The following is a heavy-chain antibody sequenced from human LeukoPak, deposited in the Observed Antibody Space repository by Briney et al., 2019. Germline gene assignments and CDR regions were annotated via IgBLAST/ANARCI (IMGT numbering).Heavy chain of an antibody. CDR2: IIPILGIA. Sequence: ASVKVSCKASGGTFSSYAISWVRQAPGQGLEWIGRIIPILGIANYAQKFQGRVTITADKSTSTAYMELSSLRSEDTAVYYCARLIAAAGLDAFDIWGQGTMVTVSS. D-gene: IGHD6-13*01. CDR3: ARLIAAAGLDAFDI. V-gene: IGHV1-69*04. CDR1: GGTFSSYA. J-gene: IGHJ3*02.